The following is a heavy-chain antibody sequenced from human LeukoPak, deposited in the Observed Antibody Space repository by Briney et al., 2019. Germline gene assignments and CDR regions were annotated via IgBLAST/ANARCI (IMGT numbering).Heavy chain of an antibody. CDR1: GFTFSSYG. Sequence: GGSLRLSCAASGFTFSSYGMHWVRQAPGKGLEWVAVIWYDGSNKYYADSVKGRFTISRDNSKNTLYLQMNSLRAEDTAVYYCARGPKLLSFGVTRTNDYGMDVWGQGTTVTVSS. J-gene: IGHJ6*02. CDR2: IWYDGSNK. D-gene: IGHD3-10*01. V-gene: IGHV3-33*01. CDR3: ARGPKLLSFGVTRTNDYGMDV.